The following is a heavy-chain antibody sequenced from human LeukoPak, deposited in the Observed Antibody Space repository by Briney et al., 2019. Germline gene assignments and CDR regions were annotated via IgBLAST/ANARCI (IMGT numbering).Heavy chain of an antibody. V-gene: IGHV3-7*01. CDR2: IKQDGSEK. Sequence: PGGSLRLSCAASGFTFSSYWMSWVRQAPGKGLEWVANIKQDGSEKYYVDSVKGRFTISRDNAKNTLYLQMNSLRAEDTAVYYCAKDTLGAVAAIDYWGQGTLVTVSS. J-gene: IGHJ4*02. CDR1: GFTFSSYW. CDR3: AKDTLGAVAAIDY. D-gene: IGHD6-19*01.